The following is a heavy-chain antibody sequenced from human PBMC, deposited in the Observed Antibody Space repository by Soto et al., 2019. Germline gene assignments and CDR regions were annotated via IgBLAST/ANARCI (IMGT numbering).Heavy chain of an antibody. Sequence: NPGGSLRLSCAASGFTFYSAWMSWVRQAPGKGLEWVGRLKSQTDGGTTEYAAPVKGRFTISRDDSKNRLYLQMNSLKTEDTAVYYCTTDLRRDVLAGQFDYWGQGALVTVSS. D-gene: IGHD3-3*01. CDR2: LKSQTDGGTT. V-gene: IGHV3-15*01. J-gene: IGHJ4*02. CDR1: GFTFYSAW. CDR3: TTDLRRDVLAGQFDY.